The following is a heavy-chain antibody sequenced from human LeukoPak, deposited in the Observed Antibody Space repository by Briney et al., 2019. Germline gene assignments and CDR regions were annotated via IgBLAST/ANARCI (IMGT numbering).Heavy chain of an antibody. CDR3: ARDPRLMSNYGSGSYYSDY. V-gene: IGHV3-48*03. D-gene: IGHD3-10*01. J-gene: IGHJ4*02. CDR2: ISSSGSNI. CDR1: GFTFSSYE. Sequence: PGVSLRLSCAASGFTFSSYEMNWVRQAPGRGLEWVSYISSSGSNIYYADSVKGRFTISRDNAKNSLYLQMNSLRAEDTAVYYCARDPRLMSNYGSGSYYSDYWGQGTLVTVSS.